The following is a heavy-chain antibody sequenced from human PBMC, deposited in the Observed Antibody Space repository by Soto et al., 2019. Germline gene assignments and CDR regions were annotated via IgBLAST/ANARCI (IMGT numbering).Heavy chain of an antibody. CDR1: GFTFSSYS. CDR2: ISSSSSYI. CDR3: ARVGIPAPLTDAFDI. Sequence: GGSLRLSCAASGFTFSSYSMNWVRQAPGKGLEWVSSISSSSSYIYYADSVKGRFTISRDNAKNSLYLRMNSLRAEDTAVYYCARVGIPAPLTDAFDIWGQGTMVTVSS. J-gene: IGHJ3*02. V-gene: IGHV3-21*01. D-gene: IGHD2-2*01.